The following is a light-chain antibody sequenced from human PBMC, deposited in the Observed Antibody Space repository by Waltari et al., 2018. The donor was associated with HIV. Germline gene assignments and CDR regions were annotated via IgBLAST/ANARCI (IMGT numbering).Light chain of an antibody. CDR2: RNS. CDR1: SSTIADNY. V-gene: IGLV1-47*01. Sequence: QSALTQPPSTSGTPGQTVTIPCSGRSSTIADNYVSWYQQLPGTAPKLLIYRNSQRPSGVRDRFSGSKSGTSASLAINDLRSEDEAEYHCAAWDDSLSGWVFGGGTNLTVL. J-gene: IGLJ3*02. CDR3: AAWDDSLSGWV.